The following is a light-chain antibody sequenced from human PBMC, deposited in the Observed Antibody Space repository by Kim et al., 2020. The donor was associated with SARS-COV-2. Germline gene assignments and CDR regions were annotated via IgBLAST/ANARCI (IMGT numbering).Light chain of an antibody. Sequence: QPVLTQPSSLSASPGASASLTCTLRSDINVGTYMIYWYQQKPGSPPQFLLKYKSDSDKQQGSGVPRRFSGSKDASANAGILLISGPQSEDEADYYCLIWHSSAWVFGGGTQLTVL. CDR3: LIWHSSAWV. CDR2: YKSDSDK. CDR1: SDINVGTYM. V-gene: IGLV5-45*02. J-gene: IGLJ3*02.